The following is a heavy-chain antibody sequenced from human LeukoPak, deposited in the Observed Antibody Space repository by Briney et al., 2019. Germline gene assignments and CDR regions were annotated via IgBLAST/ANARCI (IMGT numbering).Heavy chain of an antibody. D-gene: IGHD6-19*01. V-gene: IGHV3-23*01. Sequence: GGSLRLSCAASGFTFSSFTMSWVRQAPGKGLDWVSSISGSGAGTYYADSVKGRFTISRDNSKNTLYLQMNSLRAEDTAVYYCAKSIAVAFYSWGQGTLVTVSS. J-gene: IGHJ4*02. CDR1: GFTFSSFT. CDR3: AKSIAVAFYS. CDR2: ISGSGAGT.